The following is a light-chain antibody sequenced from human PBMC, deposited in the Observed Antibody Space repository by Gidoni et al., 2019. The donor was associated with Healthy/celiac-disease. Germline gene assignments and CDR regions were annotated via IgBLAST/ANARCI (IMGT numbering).Light chain of an antibody. CDR3: QQYNNWPHT. CDR2: GAS. J-gene: IGKJ2*01. V-gene: IGKV3-15*01. CDR1: QSVSSN. Sequence: IVMTQSPATLSVSPVERATRSCRASQSVSSNLAWYQQKPGQAPRLLIYGASTRATGIPVRFSGSGSGTEFTLTISSLQSEDFAVYYCQQYNNWPHTFGQGTKLEIK.